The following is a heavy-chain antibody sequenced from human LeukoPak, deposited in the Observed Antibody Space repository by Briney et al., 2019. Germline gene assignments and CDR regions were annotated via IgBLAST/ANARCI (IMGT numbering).Heavy chain of an antibody. Sequence: GGSLRLSCAASGLTFSSYSMNWVRQAPGKGLEWVSSISSSSSYIYYADSVKGRFTISRDNAKNSLYLQMNSLRAEDTAVYYCARVTSDYDFWSGVYPFDYWGQGTLVTVSS. CDR2: ISSSSSYI. J-gene: IGHJ4*02. CDR3: ARVTSDYDFWSGVYPFDY. CDR1: GLTFSSYS. D-gene: IGHD3-3*01. V-gene: IGHV3-21*01.